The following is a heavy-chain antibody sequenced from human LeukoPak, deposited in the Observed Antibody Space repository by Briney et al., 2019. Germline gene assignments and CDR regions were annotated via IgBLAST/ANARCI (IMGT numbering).Heavy chain of an antibody. CDR3: ARGDMGATTDYFDY. V-gene: IGHV1-69*04. CDR2: IIPILGIA. J-gene: IGHJ4*02. D-gene: IGHD1-26*01. Sequence: ASVKVSCKASGGTFSSYAISWVRQAPGQGLEWMGRIIPILGIANYAQKFQGRVTITADKSTSTAYMELSSLRSDDTAVYYCARGDMGATTDYFDYWGQGTLVTVSS. CDR1: GGTFSSYA.